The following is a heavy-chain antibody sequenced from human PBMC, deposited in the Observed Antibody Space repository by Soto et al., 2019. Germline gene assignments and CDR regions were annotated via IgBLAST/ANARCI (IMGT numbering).Heavy chain of an antibody. CDR2: IIPIFGTA. J-gene: IGHJ4*02. V-gene: IGHV1-69*01. CDR3: ARSLWFGELFPSSDFDY. D-gene: IGHD3-10*01. Sequence: QVQLVQSGAEVKKPGSSVKVSCKASGGTFSSYAISWVRQAPGQGLEWMGGIIPIFGTANYAQKFQGRVTITADESTSTAYMELSSLRSEGTPVYYCARSLWFGELFPSSDFDYWGQGTLVTVSS. CDR1: GGTFSSYA.